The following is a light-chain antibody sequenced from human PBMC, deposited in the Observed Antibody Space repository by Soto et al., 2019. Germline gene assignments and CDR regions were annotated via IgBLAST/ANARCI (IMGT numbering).Light chain of an antibody. V-gene: IGKV1-5*03. Sequence: DIQMTQSPSTLSASVGDRVIITCRASESISNWLAWYQQKPGKAPNLLIYKASSLKSGVPLRFSGSGSGTEFTLTINSLQPDDFATYYCQQYDTYSTFGQGTKVEFK. CDR2: KAS. J-gene: IGKJ1*01. CDR3: QQYDTYST. CDR1: ESISNW.